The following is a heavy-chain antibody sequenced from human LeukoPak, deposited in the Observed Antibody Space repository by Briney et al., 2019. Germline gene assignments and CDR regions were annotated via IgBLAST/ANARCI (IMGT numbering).Heavy chain of an antibody. J-gene: IGHJ4*02. CDR1: GFTFDDYA. CDR3: AKAYEYSSGWYGNYFDY. Sequence: GGSLRLSCAASGFTFDDYAMHLVRQAPGKGLEWVSLISWDGGSTYYADSVKGRFTISRDNSKNSLYLQMNSLRAEDTALYYCAKAYEYSSGWYGNYFDYWGQGTLVTVSS. V-gene: IGHV3-43D*03. D-gene: IGHD6-19*01. CDR2: ISWDGGST.